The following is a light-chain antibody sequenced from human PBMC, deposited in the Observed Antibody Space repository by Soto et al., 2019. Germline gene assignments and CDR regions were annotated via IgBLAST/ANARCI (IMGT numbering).Light chain of an antibody. Sequence: IVLTQSPATLSVSPGERATLSCRASQSVSRYLAWYQQKPGQAPTLLIYDASNRATGIPARFSASASGTDFTLTISSLENEDFAVYYCQQRSNWTRTFGQGTKVDIK. J-gene: IGKJ1*01. CDR3: QQRSNWTRT. CDR1: QSVSRY. CDR2: DAS. V-gene: IGKV3-11*01.